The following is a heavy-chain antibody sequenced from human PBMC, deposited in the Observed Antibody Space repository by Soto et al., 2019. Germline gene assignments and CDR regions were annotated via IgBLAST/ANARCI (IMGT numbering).Heavy chain of an antibody. V-gene: IGHV1-18*01. CDR1: GYTFTSYG. D-gene: IGHD1-1*01. CDR2: ISAHNGNT. Sequence: QVHLVQSGAEVKKPGASVKVSCKASGYTFTSYGITWVRQAPGQGLEWMGWISAHNGNTDYAQKLQGRVIVTRDTSTRTAYMELRSLRSDDTAVYYCARVRYGDYWGQGALVTVSS. J-gene: IGHJ4*02. CDR3: ARVRYGDY.